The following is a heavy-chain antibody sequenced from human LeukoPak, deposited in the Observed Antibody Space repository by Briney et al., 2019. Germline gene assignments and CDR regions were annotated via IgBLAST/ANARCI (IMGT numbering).Heavy chain of an antibody. D-gene: IGHD3-10*01. CDR2: LRYAGSNK. CDR3: AKNMRTPLLWFGELYFDY. CDR1: GFTISSYG. J-gene: IGHJ4*02. Sequence: RGSLRLSCAASGFTISSYGLHWVRHAPGKGLERVAFLRYAGSNKYYAYSVKGRFTISRDNSKNTLYLQMNSLRAEDTAVYYCAKNMRTPLLWFGELYFDYWGQGTLVTVSS. V-gene: IGHV3-30*02.